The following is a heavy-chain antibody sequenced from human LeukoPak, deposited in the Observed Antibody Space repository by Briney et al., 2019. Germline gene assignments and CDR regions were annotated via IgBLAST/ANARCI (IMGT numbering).Heavy chain of an antibody. CDR3: ARDFYGTSDQGDY. D-gene: IGHD3-22*01. CDR1: GFAFSSYN. CDR2: ISSSSTYI. V-gene: IGHV3-21*01. Sequence: PGGSLRLSCAASGFAFSSYNMNWVRQAPGTGLEWVSSISSSSTYIYYADSVKGRFTVSRDNAKNSLYLQMNSLRAEDTAVYYCARDFYGTSDQGDYWGQGTLVTVSS. J-gene: IGHJ4*02.